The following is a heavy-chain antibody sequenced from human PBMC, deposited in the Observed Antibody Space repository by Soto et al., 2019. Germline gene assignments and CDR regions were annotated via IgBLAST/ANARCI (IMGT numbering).Heavy chain of an antibody. J-gene: IGHJ4*02. CDR1: GFTFSDYY. D-gene: IGHD6-13*01. Sequence: WGSRRLSCETSGFTFSDYYMTWIRQAPGKGLEWISYISSISSTVSYADSVKGRFTISRDNAKSSLYLQMNFLRPEDTAIYYCGRATYSSKPEFDSWGQG. V-gene: IGHV3-11*01. CDR3: GRATYSSKPEFDS. CDR2: ISSISSTV.